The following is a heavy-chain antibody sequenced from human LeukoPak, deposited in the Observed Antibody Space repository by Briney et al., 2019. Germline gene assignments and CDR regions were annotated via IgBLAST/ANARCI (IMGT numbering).Heavy chain of an antibody. CDR2: VSAYNGNT. D-gene: IGHD2-15*01. CDR3: ARVDVVVVAATRVPFDY. V-gene: IGHV1-18*01. Sequence: ASVKVSFTASGYTFTIYGISWVRQAPGQGLEWMGWVSAYNGNTNYAQKLQGRVTITTDTSTSTAYMELRSLRSDDTAVYYCARVDVVVVAATRVPFDYWGQGTLVTVSS. CDR1: GYTFTIYG. J-gene: IGHJ4*02.